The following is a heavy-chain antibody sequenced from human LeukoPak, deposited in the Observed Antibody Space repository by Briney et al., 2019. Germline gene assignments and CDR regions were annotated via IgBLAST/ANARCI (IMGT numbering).Heavy chain of an antibody. J-gene: IGHJ4*02. D-gene: IGHD3-10*01. CDR1: GFTFRASW. Sequence: GGSLRLSCGASGFTFRASWMNWVRQAPGKGLEWVASINPDGSEKYSVDSVKGRFTISRDNSKNTLYLQMNSLRAEDTAVYYCAKDQFNYYGSGSYFDYWGQGTLVTVSS. CDR3: AKDQFNYYGSGSYFDY. CDR2: INPDGSEK. V-gene: IGHV3-7*03.